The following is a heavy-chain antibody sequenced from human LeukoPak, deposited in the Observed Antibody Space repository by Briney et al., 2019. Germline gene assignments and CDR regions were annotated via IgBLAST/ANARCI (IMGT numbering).Heavy chain of an antibody. J-gene: IGHJ5*02. CDR1: GFTFSDYY. D-gene: IGHD2-15*01. CDR3: ARATVVVVAATRRVNWFDP. V-gene: IGHV3-11*05. Sequence: PGGSLRLSCAASGFTFSDYYMSWIRQAPGKGLEWASYISSSSSYTNYADSVRGRFTISRDNAKNSLYLQMNSLRAEDTAVYYCARATVVVVAATRRVNWFDPWGQRTLVTVSS. CDR2: ISSSSSYT.